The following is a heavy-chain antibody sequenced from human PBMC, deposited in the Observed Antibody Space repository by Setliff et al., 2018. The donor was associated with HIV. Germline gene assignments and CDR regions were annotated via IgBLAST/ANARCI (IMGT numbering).Heavy chain of an antibody. CDR2: ISSSGSTI. J-gene: IGHJ4*02. V-gene: IGHV3-48*04. CDR3: ARARTGTTHY. CDR1: GFNFNSYG. D-gene: IGHD1-7*01. Sequence: HPGGSLRLSCTTSGFNFNSYGMHWVRQAPGKGLEWVSYISSSGSTIYYADSVKGRFTISRDNAKNSLYLQMNSLRAEDTAVYYCARARTGTTHYWGQGTLVTVSS.